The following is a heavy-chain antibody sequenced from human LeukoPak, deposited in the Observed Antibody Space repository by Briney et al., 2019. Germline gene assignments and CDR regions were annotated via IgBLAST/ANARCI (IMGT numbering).Heavy chain of an antibody. Sequence: PGGSLRPSCAASGSTFSSDWMHWVRQAPGKGLEWVSVVSSSGSGTGYADSVKGRFTISRDNAKNTLYLQMSGLRAEDTAVYYCARGEGYRIDYWGQGTLVTVSS. CDR2: VSSSGSGT. CDR1: GSTFSSDW. CDR3: ARGEGYRIDY. J-gene: IGHJ4*02. D-gene: IGHD3-16*02. V-gene: IGHV3-74*01.